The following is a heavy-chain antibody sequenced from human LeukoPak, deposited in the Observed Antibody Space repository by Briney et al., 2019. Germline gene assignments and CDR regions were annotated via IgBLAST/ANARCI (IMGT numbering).Heavy chain of an antibody. CDR2: ITRSSYI. D-gene: IGHD5-18*01. J-gene: IGHJ4*02. V-gene: IGHV3-21*01. CDR1: GFTFSSYE. Sequence: GGSLRLSCAASGFTFSSYEMNWVRQAPGKGLVWVSSITRSSYIYYADSVKGRFTISRDNAKNLLYLQMNSLRAEDTAVYYCAKDRGDTAMVMDYFDYWGQGTLVTVSS. CDR3: AKDRGDTAMVMDYFDY.